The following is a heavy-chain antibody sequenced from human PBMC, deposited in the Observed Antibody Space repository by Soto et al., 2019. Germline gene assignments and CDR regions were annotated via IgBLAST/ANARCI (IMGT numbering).Heavy chain of an antibody. Sequence: KTSETLSLTCTVSGGSMRNYFLTWIRQPPGKGLEWIGYIHYSGTTSFFPSYNPSLRSRVTISEDTSKNQFSLKLLSVTTADTAVHFCAAGEASSRNLAPYYLDFWGQGTLVTVYS. J-gene: IGHJ4*02. CDR1: GGSMRNYF. CDR3: AAGEASSRNLAPYYLDF. V-gene: IGHV4-59*01. D-gene: IGHD6-13*01. CDR2: IHYSGTT.